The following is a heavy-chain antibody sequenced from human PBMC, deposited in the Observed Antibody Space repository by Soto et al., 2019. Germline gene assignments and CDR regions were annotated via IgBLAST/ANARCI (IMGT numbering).Heavy chain of an antibody. J-gene: IGHJ5*02. V-gene: IGHV3-11*06. Sequence: QVQLVESGGGLVKPGGSLRLSCAASGFTFSDYYMTWIRQAPGKGLEWLSYISGRSSYTRYADSVKGRFTISRDNANNSLYLQMTSLRAEDTAVYYCASRREQWLGHTQYNWFDPWGQGTLVTVSS. D-gene: IGHD6-19*01. CDR3: ASRREQWLGHTQYNWFDP. CDR2: ISGRSSYT. CDR1: GFTFSDYY.